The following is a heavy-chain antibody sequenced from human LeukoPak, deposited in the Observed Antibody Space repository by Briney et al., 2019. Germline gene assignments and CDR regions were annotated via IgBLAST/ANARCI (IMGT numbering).Heavy chain of an antibody. V-gene: IGHV4-61*02. CDR3: ARVRLYSNYFYYYGMDV. CDR1: GGSISSGSYY. CDR2: IYTSGST. Sequence: SETLSLTCTVSGGSISSGSYYCSWIRQPAGKGLEWIGRIYTSGSTNYNPSLKSRVTISVDTSKNQFSLKLSSVTAADTAVYYCARVRLYSNYFYYYGMDVWGQGTTVTVSS. D-gene: IGHD4-11*01. J-gene: IGHJ6*02.